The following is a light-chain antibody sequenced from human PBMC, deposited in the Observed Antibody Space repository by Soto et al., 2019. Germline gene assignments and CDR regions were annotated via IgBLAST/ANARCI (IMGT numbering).Light chain of an antibody. J-gene: IGLJ3*02. CDR1: SSNIGGNF. CDR2: RNN. V-gene: IGLV1-47*01. CDR3: AAWDDSLSGVV. Sequence: QSVLTQPPSASGTPGQRVTISCSGSSSNIGGNFVSWYQQLPGTAPILLIHRNNQRPSGVPDRFSGSKSGTSASLAISGLRSEDEADYYCAAWDDSLSGVVFGGGTKVTVL.